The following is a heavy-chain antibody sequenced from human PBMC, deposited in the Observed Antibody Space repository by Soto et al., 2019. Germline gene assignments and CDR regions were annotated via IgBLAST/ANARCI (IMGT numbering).Heavy chain of an antibody. D-gene: IGHD5-12*01. CDR3: ARGSWDDVSGHYYMDV. CDR1: GDSVSSNRAG. Sequence: QVQLQLSGPGLMEPSQTLSLTCAISGDSVSSNRAGWNWVRQTPSRGLEWLGRTYYKSKWFNNYAVSVKSRITINPDTSKNQFSLHLDSVTPEDTAVYFCARGSWDDVSGHYYMDVWGKGTTVTVSS. V-gene: IGHV6-1*01. J-gene: IGHJ6*03. CDR2: TYYKSKWFN.